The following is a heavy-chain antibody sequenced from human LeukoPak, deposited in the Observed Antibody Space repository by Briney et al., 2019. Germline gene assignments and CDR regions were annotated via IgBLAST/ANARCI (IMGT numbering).Heavy chain of an antibody. Sequence: GSVKVSCKASGYTFTGYYMHWVRQAPGQGLEWMGIINPRGGSTSYTQKFQGRVTMTRDTSTSTVYMELSSLRSEDTAVYYCARVKSYYYDTSDKDAFDIWGQGTMVTVSS. CDR3: ARVKSYYYDTSDKDAFDI. J-gene: IGHJ3*02. CDR2: INPRGGST. V-gene: IGHV1-46*01. D-gene: IGHD3-22*01. CDR1: GYTFTGYY.